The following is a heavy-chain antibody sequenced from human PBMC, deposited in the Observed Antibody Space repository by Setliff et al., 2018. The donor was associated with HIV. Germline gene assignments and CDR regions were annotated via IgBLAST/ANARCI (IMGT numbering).Heavy chain of an antibody. V-gene: IGHV1-2*06. Sequence: ASVKVSCKASGYTFTGYYMHWVRQAPGQGLEWMGRINPNSGGTNYAQKFQGRVTMTGDTSISTAYMELSRLRSDDTAVYYCARGHSSSAYDAYDIWGQGTMVTVSS. CDR1: GYTFTGYY. J-gene: IGHJ3*02. CDR3: ARGHSSSAYDAYDI. D-gene: IGHD6-6*01. CDR2: INPNSGGT.